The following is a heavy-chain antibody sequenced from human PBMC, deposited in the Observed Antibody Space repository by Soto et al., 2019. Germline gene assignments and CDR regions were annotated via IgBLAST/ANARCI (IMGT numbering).Heavy chain of an antibody. J-gene: IGHJ3*02. V-gene: IGHV3-73*02. CDR3: TAQWDLLVGGQDAFDI. Sequence: EVQLVESGGGLVQPGGSLKLSCAASGFTFSGSAMHWVRQASGKGLEWVGRIRSKANSYATAYAASVKGRITISRDDSKNTAYLQMNSLKTEDTAVYYCTAQWDLLVGGQDAFDIWGQGTMVTVSS. CDR2: IRSKANSYAT. D-gene: IGHD1-26*01. CDR1: GFTFSGSA.